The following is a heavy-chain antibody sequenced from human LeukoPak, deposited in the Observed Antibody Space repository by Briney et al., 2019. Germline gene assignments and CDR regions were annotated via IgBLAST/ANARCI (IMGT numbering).Heavy chain of an antibody. V-gene: IGHV3-30*03. CDR2: MSYDGNNK. D-gene: IGHD3-22*01. CDR1: GFTFSTYV. CDR3: ARFDSSGYHSDY. J-gene: IGHJ4*02. Sequence: GGSLRLSCAASGFTFSTYVMHWVRQAPGKGLEWVAVMSYDGNNKHYGDSVKGRFTISRDNSKNTLSLQMNSLKAEDAAVYYCARFDSSGYHSDYWGQGTLVTVSS.